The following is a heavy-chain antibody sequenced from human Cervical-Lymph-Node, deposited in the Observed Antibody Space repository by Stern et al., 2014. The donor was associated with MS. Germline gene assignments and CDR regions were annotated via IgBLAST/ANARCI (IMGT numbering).Heavy chain of an antibody. J-gene: IGHJ4*02. CDR3: ARGGRGVGLEY. V-gene: IGHV3-30-3*01. CDR2: VSYDGTQR. D-gene: IGHD3-10*01. Sequence: VQLVESGGGVVQPGRSLSLSCVASGFTFSTYAMHWVRQAPGKGLEWLTFVSYDGTQRNSTDSVKARFTISGDISKNTLYLHMNSLRDEDTAVYFCARGGRGVGLEYWGQGALVTVSS. CDR1: GFTFSTYA.